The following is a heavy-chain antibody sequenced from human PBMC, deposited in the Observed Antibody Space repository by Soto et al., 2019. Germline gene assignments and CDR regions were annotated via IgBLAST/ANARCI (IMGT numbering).Heavy chain of an antibody. CDR3: ARGRYSSSWSVN. CDR1: GYTFTSYD. Sequence: RASVKVSCKASGYTFTSYDINWVRQATGQGLEWMGWMNPNSGNTGYAQKFQGRVTMTKNTSISTAYMELSSLRSEDTAVYYCARGRYSSSWSVNWGQGTLVTVSS. J-gene: IGHJ4*02. V-gene: IGHV1-8*01. D-gene: IGHD6-13*01. CDR2: MNPNSGNT.